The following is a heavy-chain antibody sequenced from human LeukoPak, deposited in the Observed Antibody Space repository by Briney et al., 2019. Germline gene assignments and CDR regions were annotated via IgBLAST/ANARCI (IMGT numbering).Heavy chain of an antibody. J-gene: IGHJ4*02. Sequence: VASVKLSCKASGGTFSSYAISWVRQAPGQGLEWMGGIIPIFGTANYAQKFQGRVTITAHKSTSTAYMELSSLRSEDTAVYYCAISGLWFGELPDFDYWGQGTLVTVSS. CDR2: IIPIFGTA. CDR1: GGTFSSYA. CDR3: AISGLWFGELPDFDY. D-gene: IGHD3-10*01. V-gene: IGHV1-69*06.